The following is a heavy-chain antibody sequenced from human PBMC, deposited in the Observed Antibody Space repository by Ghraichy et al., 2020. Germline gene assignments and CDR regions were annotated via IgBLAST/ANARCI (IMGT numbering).Heavy chain of an antibody. J-gene: IGHJ6*02. Sequence: GGSLRLSCAASGFTFSNYDMRWVRQAPVKGLEWVSTVTRNGDTTYADSVRGRFTISRDNSKNTVYLQMSSLRAEDTAVYYCARRIPDRKGMDVCGQGSTVTVSS. CDR2: VTRNGDTT. D-gene: IGHD6-13*01. CDR1: GFTFSNYD. CDR3: ARRIPDRKGMDV. V-gene: IGHV3-23*01.